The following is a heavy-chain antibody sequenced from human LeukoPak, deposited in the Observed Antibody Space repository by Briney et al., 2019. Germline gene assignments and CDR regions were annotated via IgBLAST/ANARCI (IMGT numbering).Heavy chain of an antibody. CDR1: GSRFTSYW. CDR2: IYPGDSDT. Sequence: GAALKISWKGSGSRFTSYWIGWGRQLPGKGLEWMGIIYPGDSDTRYSPSFQGQVTISVDKSISPAYLQWSSLKAADTAMYYCARRGSYGPDHWGQGTLVTVSS. V-gene: IGHV5-51*01. D-gene: IGHD5-18*01. CDR3: ARRGSYGPDH. J-gene: IGHJ4*02.